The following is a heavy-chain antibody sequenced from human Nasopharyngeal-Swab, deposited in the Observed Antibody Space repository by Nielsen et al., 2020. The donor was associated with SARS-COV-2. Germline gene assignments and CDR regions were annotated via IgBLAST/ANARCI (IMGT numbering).Heavy chain of an antibody. J-gene: IGHJ4*02. CDR3: AKGPATVVTGWLFHYFDY. CDR2: IRYDGSNK. V-gene: IGHV3-30*02. Sequence: IRQPPGKGRVGVAFIRYDGSNKYYADPVKGRFTISRDNSKNTLYLQMNSLRAEDTAVYYWAKGPATVVTGWLFHYFDYWGQGTLVTVSS. D-gene: IGHD4-23*01.